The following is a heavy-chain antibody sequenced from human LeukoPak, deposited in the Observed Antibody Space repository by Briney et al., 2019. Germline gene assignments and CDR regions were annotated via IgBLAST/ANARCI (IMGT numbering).Heavy chain of an antibody. J-gene: IGHJ4*02. Sequence: PGGSLRLSCAASGFTFSSYSMNWVRQAPGKGLEWVSSISSSSSYIYYADSVKGRFTISRANAKDSLYLQMNSLRAEDTAVYYCARDGTTVGKKFDYWGQGTLVTVSS. CDR1: GFTFSSYS. CDR3: ARDGTTVGKKFDY. V-gene: IGHV3-21*01. D-gene: IGHD4-23*01. CDR2: ISSSSSYI.